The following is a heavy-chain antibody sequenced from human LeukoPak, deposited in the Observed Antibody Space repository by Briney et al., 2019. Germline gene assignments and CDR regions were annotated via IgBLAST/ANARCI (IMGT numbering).Heavy chain of an antibody. Sequence: GGSLRLSCAASGFTFSSYWMSRVRQAPGKGLEWVANIKQDGSEKYYVDSVKGRFTISRDNAKNSLYLQMNSLRAEDTAVYYCARETYYYDSSGYSNFDYWGQGTLVTVSS. D-gene: IGHD3-22*01. V-gene: IGHV3-7*01. J-gene: IGHJ4*02. CDR3: ARETYYYDSSGYSNFDY. CDR2: IKQDGSEK. CDR1: GFTFSSYW.